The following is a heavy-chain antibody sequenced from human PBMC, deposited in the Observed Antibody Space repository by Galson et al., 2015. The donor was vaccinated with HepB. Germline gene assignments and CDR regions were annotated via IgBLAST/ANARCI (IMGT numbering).Heavy chain of an antibody. V-gene: IGHV3-23*01. J-gene: IGHJ6*03. D-gene: IGHD4-17*01. CDR2: ISGSGGST. Sequence: SLRLSCAASGFTFSSYAMSWVRQAPGKGLEWVSAISGSGGSTYYADSMKGRFTISRDNSKNTLYLQMNSLRAEDTAVYYCAKESVYGDYLRNYYYMDVWGKGTTVTVSS. CDR1: GFTFSSYA. CDR3: AKESVYGDYLRNYYYMDV.